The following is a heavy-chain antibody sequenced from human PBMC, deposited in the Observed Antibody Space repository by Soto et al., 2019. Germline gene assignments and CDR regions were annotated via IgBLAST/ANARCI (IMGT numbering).Heavy chain of an antibody. D-gene: IGHD6-13*01. J-gene: IGHJ5*02. Sequence: VSVKVSCKASGYTFTSYGISWVRQAPGQGLEWMGWISAYNGNTNYAQKLQGRVTMTTDTSTSTAYMELRSLRSDDTAVYYCARDRKYSSSWNLRWFDPWGQGTLVTVSS. CDR3: ARDRKYSSSWNLRWFDP. V-gene: IGHV1-18*01. CDR1: GYTFTSYG. CDR2: ISAYNGNT.